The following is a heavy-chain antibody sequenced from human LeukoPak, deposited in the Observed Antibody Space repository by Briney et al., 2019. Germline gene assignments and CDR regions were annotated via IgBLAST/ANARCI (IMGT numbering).Heavy chain of an antibody. V-gene: IGHV3-7*01. J-gene: IGHJ6*02. Sequence: GGSLRLSCAASEFMFSVYWMSWVRQAPGKGPEWVASINKDGSEEYYADSVKGRFTVSRDNAKNSLFLQMNNLRVEDTAIYYCATYDNWVAGDVWGQGTTVSVSS. CDR2: INKDGSEE. CDR3: ATYDNWVAGDV. CDR1: EFMFSVYW. D-gene: IGHD1-1*01.